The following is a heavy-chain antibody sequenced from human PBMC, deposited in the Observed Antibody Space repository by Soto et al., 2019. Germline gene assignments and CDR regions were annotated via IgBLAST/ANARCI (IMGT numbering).Heavy chain of an antibody. CDR3: NRGQGAPIGDYYDHGMDV. V-gene: IGHV3-73*01. J-gene: IGHJ6*02. CDR2: IRSRANNYAT. Sequence: GSLRLSCAASGFNFSGSAIHWVRQASGKGLEWVGRIRSRANNYATSSAASVKGRFKFSRDDSKNTAYLQMSTLKTEDTAVYYCNRGQGAPIGDYYDHGMDVWGQGTTVTVSS. D-gene: IGHD2-2*02. CDR1: GFNFSGSA.